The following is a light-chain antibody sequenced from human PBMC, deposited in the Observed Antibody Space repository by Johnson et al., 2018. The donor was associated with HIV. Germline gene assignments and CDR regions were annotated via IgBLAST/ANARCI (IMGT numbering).Light chain of an antibody. V-gene: IGLV1-51*02. Sequence: QSVLRQPPSVSAAPGQKVTISCSGSSSNIGNKYVSWYQQLPGTATKLLIYENTKRPSGIPDRFSGSQSGTSATLDLTGLHPGDEGDYYCGTWDSSLSAYVFGTGTKVTVL. CDR2: ENT. J-gene: IGLJ1*01. CDR1: SSNIGNKY. CDR3: GTWDSSLSAYV.